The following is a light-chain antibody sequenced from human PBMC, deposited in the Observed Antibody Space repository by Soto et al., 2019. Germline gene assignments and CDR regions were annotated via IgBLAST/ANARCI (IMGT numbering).Light chain of an antibody. CDR3: YSFTTGNTLYV. CDR1: SSNIGGNS. CDR2: DDN. Sequence: QSVLTQPPSVSAAPGQKVTISCSGSSSNIGGNSVSWYQQLPGTAPKLLIYDDNKRPSGIPDRFSGSKSGTSATLGITGFQTGDEADYYCYSFTTGNTLYVFGTGTKV. V-gene: IGLV1-51*01. J-gene: IGLJ1*01.